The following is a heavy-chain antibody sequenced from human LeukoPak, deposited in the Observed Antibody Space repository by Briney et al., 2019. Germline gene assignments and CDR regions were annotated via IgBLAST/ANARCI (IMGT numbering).Heavy chain of an antibody. D-gene: IGHD3-22*01. CDR2: ISWNSGSI. V-gene: IGHV3-9*01. J-gene: IGHJ4*02. CDR3: AKEGVSTSFDY. Sequence: PGRSLRLSCAASGFTFDDYAMHCVRQAPGKGLEWVSGISWNSGSIGYADSVKGRFTISRDNAKNSLYLQMNSLRAEDTALYYCAKEGVSTSFDYWGQGTPVTVSS. CDR1: GFTFDDYA.